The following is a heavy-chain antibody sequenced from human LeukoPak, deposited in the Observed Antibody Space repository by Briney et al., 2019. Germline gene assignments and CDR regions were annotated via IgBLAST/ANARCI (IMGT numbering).Heavy chain of an antibody. Sequence: PGGSLRLSCVVSGLTFSSYAFHWVRQARGKGLDWVAIMSYDGSQTYYADSVKGRFTISRDNSKNTLYLHLNSLRLEDTAVYYCARVRPDPPCWGQGTLVTVSS. J-gene: IGHJ4*02. CDR2: MSYDGSQT. CDR3: ARVRPDPPC. V-gene: IGHV3-30*04. D-gene: IGHD1-14*01. CDR1: GLTFSSYA.